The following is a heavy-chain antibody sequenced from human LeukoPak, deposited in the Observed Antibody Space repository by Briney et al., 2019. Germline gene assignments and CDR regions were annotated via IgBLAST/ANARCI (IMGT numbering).Heavy chain of an antibody. V-gene: IGHV3-11*01. CDR3: ASVLWFGGIFFDY. J-gene: IGHJ4*02. Sequence: PGGSLRLSCTASGFTFSDYYMSWIRQTPGKGLEWVSYISSSSDTIYYADSVKGRFTISRDNAKNSLYLHMNSLRAEDTAVYYCASVLWFGGIFFDYWGQGTLVTVSS. CDR2: ISSSSDTI. CDR1: GFTFSDYY. D-gene: IGHD3-10*01.